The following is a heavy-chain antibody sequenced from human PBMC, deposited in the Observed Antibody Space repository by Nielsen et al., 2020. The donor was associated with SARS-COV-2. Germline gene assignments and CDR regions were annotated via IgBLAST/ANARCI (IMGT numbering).Heavy chain of an antibody. V-gene: IGHV3-7*03. CDR1: GFTLSSYW. D-gene: IGHD5-18*01. CDR2: MQPDGGAN. Sequence: GESLKISCVVSGFTLSSYWMTWVRQAPGKGLEWVATMQPDGGANYYVDSVKGRFTISRDIAKNTLYLQMNSLRAEDTAVYYCAKFYSYGFDYWGQGTLVTVSS. J-gene: IGHJ4*02. CDR3: AKFYSYGFDY.